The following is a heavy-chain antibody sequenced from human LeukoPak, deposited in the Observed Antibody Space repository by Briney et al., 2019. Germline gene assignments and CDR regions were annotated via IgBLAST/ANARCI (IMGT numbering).Heavy chain of an antibody. Sequence: QPGGSLRLSCAAYGFTLSSYRINSVRQAPGKGLEWVSYISRSSSTIYYADSVKGRFTISRDNAKNSLYLQMNSLRAEDTAVYYCAKFLPTHIVVANYYFDYWGQGTLVTVSS. CDR3: AKFLPTHIVVANYYFDY. CDR1: GFTLSSYR. CDR2: ISRSSSTI. V-gene: IGHV3-48*01. D-gene: IGHD2-21*01. J-gene: IGHJ4*02.